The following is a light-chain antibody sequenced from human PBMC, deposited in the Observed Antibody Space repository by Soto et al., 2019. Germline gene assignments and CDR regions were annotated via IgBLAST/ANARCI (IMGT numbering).Light chain of an antibody. Sequence: QSVLTQPPSATGSPGQSVTISCTGTSSDVGGYNYVSWYQQHPGKVPKLMIYEVSKRPSGVPDRFSGSKSGNTASLTVSGLQAEDEADYYCSSYAGSNSVGVFGGGTKLTVL. CDR2: EVS. J-gene: IGLJ2*01. CDR1: SSDVGGYNY. CDR3: SSYAGSNSVGV. V-gene: IGLV2-8*01.